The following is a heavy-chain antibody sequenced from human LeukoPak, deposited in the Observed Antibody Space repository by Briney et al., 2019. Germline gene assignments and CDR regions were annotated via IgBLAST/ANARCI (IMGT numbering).Heavy chain of an antibody. D-gene: IGHD2-15*01. CDR3: AREGGSDAFDI. V-gene: IGHV3-30*04. J-gene: IGHJ3*02. CDR2: ISYDGSNK. CDR1: GVTFSSHA. Sequence: GGSLRLSCAASGVTFSSHAMHWVRQAAGKGLEWVAVISYDGSNKYYTDSVKGRFTISRDNSKNTLYLQMNSLRAEDTAVYYCAREGGSDAFDIWGQGTMVTVSS.